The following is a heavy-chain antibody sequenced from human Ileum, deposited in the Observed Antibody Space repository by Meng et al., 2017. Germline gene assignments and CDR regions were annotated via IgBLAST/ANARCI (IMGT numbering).Heavy chain of an antibody. D-gene: IGHD3-10*01. J-gene: IGHJ5*02. CDR1: GYSFTAYY. CDR3: ARAYGSGTDSEGRQMDWFDP. Sequence: ASVKVSCKTSGYSFTAYYLHWVRQAPGQGLEWMGWITPNNGGTNYAQKFKGRVTMTRDTSISTAYMELSSLSSDDTAVYYCARAYGSGTDSEGRQMDWFDPWGQGTLVTVSS. V-gene: IGHV1-2*02. CDR2: ITPNNGGT.